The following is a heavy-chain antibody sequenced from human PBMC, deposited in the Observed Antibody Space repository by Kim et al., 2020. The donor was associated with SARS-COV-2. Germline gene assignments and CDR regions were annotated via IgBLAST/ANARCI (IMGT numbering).Heavy chain of an antibody. CDR2: INPNSGGT. D-gene: IGHD3-10*01. CDR1: GYTFTGYY. Sequence: ASVKVSCKASGYTFTGYYMHWVRQAPGQGLEWMGRINPNSGGTNYAQKFQGRVTMTRDTSISTAYMELSRLRSDDTVVYYCARDQAPYGSDRHYYYGMDVWGQGTTVTVSS. V-gene: IGHV1-2*05. CDR3: ARDQAPYGSDRHYYYGMDV. J-gene: IGHJ6*02.